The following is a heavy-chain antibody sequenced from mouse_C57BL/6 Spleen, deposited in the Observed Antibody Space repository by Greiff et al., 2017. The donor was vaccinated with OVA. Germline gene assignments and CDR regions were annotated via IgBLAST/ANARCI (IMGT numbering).Heavy chain of an antibody. V-gene: IGHV1-52*01. CDR2: IDPSASET. CDR3: AVITTVVATTWGDVIDY. Sequence: VQLQQPGAELVRPGSSVKLSCKASGYTFTSYWMPWVKQRPIQGLEWIGNIDPSASETHYNQKFKDKATLTVDKSSSTAYMQLSSLTSEDSSVYYCAVITTVVATTWGDVIDYWGQGTTLTVSS. D-gene: IGHD1-1*01. J-gene: IGHJ2*01. CDR1: GYTFTSYW.